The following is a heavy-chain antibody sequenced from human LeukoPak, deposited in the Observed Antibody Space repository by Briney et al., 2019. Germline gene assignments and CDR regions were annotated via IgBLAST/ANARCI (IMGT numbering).Heavy chain of an antibody. V-gene: IGHV1-2*02. J-gene: IGHJ4*02. CDR2: IDPNSGGT. D-gene: IGHD3-10*01. CDR3: ARGPITMVRGAESPFDY. CDR1: GYTFTDYY. Sequence: ASVKVSCKASGYTFTDYYMYWVRQAPGQGLEWMGWIDPNSGGTNYAQKLQGRVTMTTDTSTSTAYMELRSLRSDDTAVYYCARGPITMVRGAESPFDYWGQGTLVTVSS.